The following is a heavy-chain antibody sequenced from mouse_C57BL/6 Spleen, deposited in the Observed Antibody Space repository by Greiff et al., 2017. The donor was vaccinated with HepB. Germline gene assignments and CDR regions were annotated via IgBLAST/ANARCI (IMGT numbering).Heavy chain of an antibody. V-gene: IGHV1-59*01. J-gene: IGHJ3*01. D-gene: IGHD1-1*01. CDR2: IDPSDSYT. CDR3: AREGYGSSRAWFAY. Sequence: VQLVESGAELVRPGTSVKLSCKASGYTFTSYWMHWVKQRPGQGLEWIGVIDPSDSYTNYNQKFKGKATLTVDTSSSTAYMQLSSLTSEDSAVYYCAREGYGSSRAWFAYWGQGTLVTVSA. CDR1: GYTFTSYW.